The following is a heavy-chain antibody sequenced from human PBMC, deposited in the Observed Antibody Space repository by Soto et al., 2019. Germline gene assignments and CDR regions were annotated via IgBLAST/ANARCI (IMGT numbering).Heavy chain of an antibody. J-gene: IGHJ4*02. V-gene: IGHV3-21*06. CDR3: ARESEDLTSNFDY. CDR1: GFTFTGYS. Sequence: WLSLRLSCAASGFTFTGYSMNWVRQAPGKGLEWVSSISSTTNYIYYGDSMKGRFTISRDNAKNSLYLEMNSLRAEDAAVYYCARESEDLTSNFDYWGQGTLVTVSS. CDR2: ISSTTNYI.